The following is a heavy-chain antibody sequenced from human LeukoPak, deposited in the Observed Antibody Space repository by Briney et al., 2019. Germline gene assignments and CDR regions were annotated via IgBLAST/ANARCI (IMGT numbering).Heavy chain of an antibody. Sequence: AGGSLRLSCAASGFTFSSYAMSWVRQAPGKGLEWVSAVSGSGGSTYYADSVKGRFTISRDNSKNTLYLQMNSLRAEDTAVYYCAREGVDIVATMLDYWGQGTLVTVSS. CDR1: GFTFSSYA. CDR3: AREGVDIVATMLDY. D-gene: IGHD5-12*01. J-gene: IGHJ4*02. V-gene: IGHV3-23*01. CDR2: VSGSGGST.